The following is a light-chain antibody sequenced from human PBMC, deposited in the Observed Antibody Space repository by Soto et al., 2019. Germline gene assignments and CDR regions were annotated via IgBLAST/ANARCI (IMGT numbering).Light chain of an antibody. J-gene: IGKJ5*01. V-gene: IGKV3-15*01. CDR1: QSVSSN. Sequence: EIVMTQSPATLSVSPGERATLSCRASQSVSSNLAWYQQKPGQAPRLLIFGASTRATGIPARFSGSGSGTEFTLTISSLQSEDFAVYYCQQYNTRPPITFGPGTRLE. CDR3: QQYNTRPPIT. CDR2: GAS.